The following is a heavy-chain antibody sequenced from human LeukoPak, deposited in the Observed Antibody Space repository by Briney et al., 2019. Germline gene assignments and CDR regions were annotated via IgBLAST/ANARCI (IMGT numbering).Heavy chain of an antibody. CDR1: GYTFSSYY. Sequence: ASVKVSCKASGYTFSSYYMHWVRQAPGQGLEWMVIINPSGVSPRSAQQFQRIVTITSDTSTSTVYLELSGLRSEDTAVYYCARDHMVVPGYFDYWGQGTLVTVSS. CDR3: ARDHMVVPGYFDY. CDR2: INPSGVSP. V-gene: IGHV1-46*01. J-gene: IGHJ4*02. D-gene: IGHD2-21*01.